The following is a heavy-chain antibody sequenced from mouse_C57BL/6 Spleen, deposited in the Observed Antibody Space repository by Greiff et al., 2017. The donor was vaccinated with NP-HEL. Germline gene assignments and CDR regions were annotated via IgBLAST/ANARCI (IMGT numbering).Heavy chain of an antibody. D-gene: IGHD1-1*01. CDR2: IWGVGST. CDR3: ARNYYGSRDYYAMDY. Sequence: VKLMESGPGLVAPSQSLSITCTVSGFSLTSYGVDWVRQSPGKGLEWLGVIWGVGSTNYNSARKSRLSISKDNSKSQVFLKMNSLQTAATAMYYCARNYYGSRDYYAMDYWGQGTSVTVSS. J-gene: IGHJ4*01. V-gene: IGHV2-6*01. CDR1: GFSLTSYG.